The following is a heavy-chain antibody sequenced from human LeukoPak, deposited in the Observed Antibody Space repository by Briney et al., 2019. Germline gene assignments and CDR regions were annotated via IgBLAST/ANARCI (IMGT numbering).Heavy chain of an antibody. V-gene: IGHV1-3*01. Sequence: ASVKVSCKTSGYSFTSQDMHWVRQAPGQRLEWMGCINPDNRDTKYSQEFQGRVTITRDTSATTAYMELSSLRFDDTAIYYCAKDWHILTGRNCFDPWGQGTLVTVSS. D-gene: IGHD3-9*01. CDR3: AKDWHILTGRNCFDP. CDR2: INPDNRDT. J-gene: IGHJ5*02. CDR1: GYSFTSQD.